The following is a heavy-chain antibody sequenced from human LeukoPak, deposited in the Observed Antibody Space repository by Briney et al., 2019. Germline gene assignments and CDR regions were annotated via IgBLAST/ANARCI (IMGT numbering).Heavy chain of an antibody. Sequence: SETLSLTCTVSGGSMSSYYWSWIRQPAGKGLEWIGRLYTSGSTKYNPSLKSRVTMSLDTSKNQFSLKLSSVTAADTAVYYCARDGGVVVPTAPAVFDIWGRGTMVTVSS. CDR2: LYTSGST. D-gene: IGHD2-2*01. CDR3: ARDGGVVVPTAPAVFDI. V-gene: IGHV4-4*07. CDR1: GGSMSSYY. J-gene: IGHJ3*02.